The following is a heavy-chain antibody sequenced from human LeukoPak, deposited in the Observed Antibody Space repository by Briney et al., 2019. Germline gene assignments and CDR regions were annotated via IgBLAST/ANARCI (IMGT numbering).Heavy chain of an antibody. J-gene: IGHJ4*02. CDR3: ASLSNTDKDDY. V-gene: IGHV3-48*01. Sequence: GGSLRLSCSASGFTFSTYSMNWVRLAPGKGLEWVSYISSGSGTVYYADSVKGRFTISRDNAKNSLYLQMNSLRAEDTAVYYCASLSNTDKDDYWGQGTLVTVSS. CDR2: ISSGSGTV. CDR1: GFTFSTYS. D-gene: IGHD1/OR15-1a*01.